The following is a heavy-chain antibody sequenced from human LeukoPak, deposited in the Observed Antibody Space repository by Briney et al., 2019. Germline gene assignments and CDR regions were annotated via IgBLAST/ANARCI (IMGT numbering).Heavy chain of an antibody. Sequence: GGTLRLSCAASGFAARNNRMSWVRHAPGKGLEWVVRIKSRDDGGTPEFAATVKGRFTISRDDSKNTLSLQMNSLKFEDTAVYYCTTYNSRDAFDMWGRGTMVTVSP. CDR3: TTYNSRDAFDM. CDR2: IKSRDDGGTP. J-gene: IGHJ3*02. D-gene: IGHD2/OR15-2a*01. CDR1: GFAARNNR. V-gene: IGHV3-15*01.